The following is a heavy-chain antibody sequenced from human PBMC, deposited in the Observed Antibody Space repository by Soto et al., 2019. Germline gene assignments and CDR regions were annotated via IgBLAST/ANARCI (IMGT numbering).Heavy chain of an antibody. J-gene: IGHJ4*02. CDR2: INPSGGST. Sequence: ASVKVSCKASGCTFTSYYMHWVRQAPGQGLEWMGIINPSGGSTSYAQKFQGRVTMTRDTSTSTVYMELSSLRSEDTAVYYCARASLRWLRLVYFDYWGQGTLVTVSS. CDR3: ARASLRWLRLVYFDY. CDR1: GCTFTSYY. V-gene: IGHV1-46*03. D-gene: IGHD5-12*01.